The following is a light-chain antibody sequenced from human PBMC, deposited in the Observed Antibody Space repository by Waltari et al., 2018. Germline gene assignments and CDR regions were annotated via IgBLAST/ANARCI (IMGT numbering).Light chain of an antibody. V-gene: IGKV1-12*01. CDR1: QGVSTR. CDR3: QQGISFPLT. Sequence: DIQMPQSPSSVSASVGDRVTITCRASQGVSTRLAWYQQRPGKAPNLLIYAASNLQPGVPSRFSATGSGTEFTLTIGSLQPEDSATYFCQQGISFPLTFGQGTRLEIK. J-gene: IGKJ5*01. CDR2: AAS.